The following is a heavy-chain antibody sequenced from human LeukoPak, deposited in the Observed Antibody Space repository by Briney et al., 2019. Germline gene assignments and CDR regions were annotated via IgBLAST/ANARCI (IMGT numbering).Heavy chain of an antibody. J-gene: IGHJ4*02. CDR1: GYTFTGYY. V-gene: IGHV1-2*06. CDR2: INPNSGGT. Sequence: ASVKVSCKASGYTFTGYYMHWVRQAPGQGLEWMGRINPNSGGTNYAQKFQGRVTMTRDTSISTAYMELSRLRSDDTAVYYCARLYYGSGSPPDYWSQGTLVTVSS. CDR3: ARLYYGSGSPPDY. D-gene: IGHD3-10*01.